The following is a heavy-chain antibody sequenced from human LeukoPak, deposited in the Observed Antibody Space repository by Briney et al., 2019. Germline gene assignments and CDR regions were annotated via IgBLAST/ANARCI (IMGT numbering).Heavy chain of an antibody. CDR2: ISSSSSTI. CDR1: GFTFSSYS. V-gene: IGHV3-48*01. CDR3: ARDGPYDFWSGYQSYYFDY. Sequence: PGGSLRLSCAASGFTFSSYSMNWVRQAPGKGLEWVSYISSSSSTIYYADSVKGRFTISRDNAKNSLYLKMNSLRAEDTAVYYCARDGPYDFWSGYQSYYFDYWGQGTLVTVSS. J-gene: IGHJ4*02. D-gene: IGHD3-3*01.